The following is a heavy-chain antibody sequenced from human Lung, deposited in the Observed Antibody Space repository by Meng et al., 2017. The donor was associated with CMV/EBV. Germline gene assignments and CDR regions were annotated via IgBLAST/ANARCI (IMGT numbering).Heavy chain of an antibody. D-gene: IGHD2-2*01. V-gene: IGHV4-34*01. CDR2: INHSGSA. J-gene: IGHJ3*02. Sequence: XXXLTXXVSGGSLGSFYWSWIRQPPGKGLEWIGAINHSGSANYNPSLKRRVTISVDTSKNQFSLKLSSVTAADTAVYYCARDIYHTDIVVVRSDAFDIXGQGXMVTVSS. CDR3: ARDIYHTDIVVVRSDAFDI. CDR1: GGSLGSFY.